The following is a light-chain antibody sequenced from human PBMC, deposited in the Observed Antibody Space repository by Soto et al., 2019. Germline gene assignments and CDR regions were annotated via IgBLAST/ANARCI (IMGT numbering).Light chain of an antibody. CDR3: QQYNTWHPKMA. CDR2: GAS. Sequence: VGTQSPATLSVFPGETATLSCRASQSVSSDLAWYQQRPGQAPRLLIYGASTRATGIPARFRGSGSGTEFRLTFSSLQSEDFATYYCQQYNTWHPKMAFGRGTKVEIK. CDR1: QSVSSD. J-gene: IGKJ1*01. V-gene: IGKV3-15*01.